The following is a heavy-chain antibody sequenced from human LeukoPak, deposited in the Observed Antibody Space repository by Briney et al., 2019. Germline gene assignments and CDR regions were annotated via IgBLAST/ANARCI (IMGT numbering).Heavy chain of an antibody. CDR1: GFTFSSYA. D-gene: IGHD2-2*01. V-gene: IGHV3-23*01. CDR3: AKNQDIVVVPAAQD. CDR2: ISGSGGST. J-gene: IGHJ4*02. Sequence: GGSLRLSCAASGFTFSSYAMSWVRQAPGKGLEWVSAISGSGGSTYYADSVKGRFTISRDNSKNTLYLQMNSLRAEDTAVYYCAKNQDIVVVPAAQDWGQGTLVTVSS.